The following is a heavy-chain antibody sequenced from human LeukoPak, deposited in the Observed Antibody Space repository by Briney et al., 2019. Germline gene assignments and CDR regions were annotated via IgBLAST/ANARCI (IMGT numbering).Heavy chain of an antibody. CDR2: FYTSGTT. CDR1: GGSISGGSYY. Sequence: PSQTLSLTCTVSGGSISGGSYYWSWIRQPAGRGLEWIGHFYTSGTTRYNPSVASRVTISIDTSKNQFSLKLSSVTAADTAVYYCARDLAYASVRWGQGTLVTVSA. V-gene: IGHV4-61*09. J-gene: IGHJ4*02. D-gene: IGHD2-2*01. CDR3: ARDLAYASVR.